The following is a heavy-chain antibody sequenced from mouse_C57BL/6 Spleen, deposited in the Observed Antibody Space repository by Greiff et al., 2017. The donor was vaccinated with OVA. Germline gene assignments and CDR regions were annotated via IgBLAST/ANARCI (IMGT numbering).Heavy chain of an antibody. D-gene: IGHD4-1*01. J-gene: IGHJ4*01. CDR2: IYPGNSDT. V-gene: IGHV1-5*01. Sequence: EVQLQQSGTVLARPGASVKMSCKTSGYTFTSYWMHWVKQRPGQGLEWIGAIYPGNSDTSYNQKFKGKAKLTAVTSASTAYMELSSLTNEDSAVYYCTRYLGTGTLYAMDYWGQGTSVTVSS. CDR1: GYTFTSYW. CDR3: TRYLGTGTLYAMDY.